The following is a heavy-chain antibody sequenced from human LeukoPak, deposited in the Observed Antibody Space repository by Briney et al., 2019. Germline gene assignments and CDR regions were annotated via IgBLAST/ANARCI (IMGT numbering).Heavy chain of an antibody. Sequence: GGSLRLSCAASGFTVSSNYMSWVRQAPGKGLEWVSVIYNSGSTDYADSVKGRFTISRHNSENTLYLQMNSLRAEDTAVYYCARNRGGNGYISYDYWGQGTLVTVSS. D-gene: IGHD5-24*01. V-gene: IGHV3-53*04. CDR2: IYNSGST. J-gene: IGHJ4*02. CDR3: ARNRGGNGYISYDY. CDR1: GFTVSSNY.